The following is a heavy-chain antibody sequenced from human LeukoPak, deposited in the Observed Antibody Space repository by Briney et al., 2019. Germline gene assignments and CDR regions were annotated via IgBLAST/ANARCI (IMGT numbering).Heavy chain of an antibody. Sequence: PSETLSLTCLVSGGSISSYYWSWIRQPAGKGLEWIGRIYTSGSTNYNPSLKSRVTMSVDTSKNQFSLELSSVTAADAAVYYCARDIDPLLGYCSSTSCSGPKQSTLPNTWFDPWGQGALVTVSS. CDR3: ARDIDPLLGYCSSTSCSGPKQSTLPNTWFDP. V-gene: IGHV4-4*07. D-gene: IGHD2-2*01. CDR2: IYTSGST. CDR1: GGSISSYY. J-gene: IGHJ5*02.